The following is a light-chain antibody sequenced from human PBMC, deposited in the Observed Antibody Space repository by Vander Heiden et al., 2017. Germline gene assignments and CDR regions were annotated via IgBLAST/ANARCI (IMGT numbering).Light chain of an antibody. Sequence: AIRMTQSPSSFSASTGDRVTITCRASQGISSYLAWYQQKPGKAPKLLIYAASTLQSGVPSRFSGSGSGTDFTLTISCLQSEDFATYYCQRDDSYPWTFGQGTKVEIK. CDR1: QGISSY. CDR3: QRDDSYPWT. CDR2: AAS. V-gene: IGKV1-8*01. J-gene: IGKJ1*01.